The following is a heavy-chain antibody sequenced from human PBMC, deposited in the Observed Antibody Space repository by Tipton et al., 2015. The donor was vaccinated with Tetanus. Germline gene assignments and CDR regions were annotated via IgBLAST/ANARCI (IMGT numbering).Heavy chain of an antibody. CDR1: GFTFSSYA. Sequence: SLRLSCAVSGFTFSSYAMSWVRQAPGKGLEWVSAISGSGGSTYYADSVKGRFTISRDNSKNTLYLQMNSLRAEDTAVYYCAKEHTLIVATTYFGYWGQGTLVTVSS. CDR2: ISGSGGST. V-gene: IGHV3-23*01. D-gene: IGHD5-12*01. J-gene: IGHJ4*02. CDR3: AKEHTLIVATTYFGY.